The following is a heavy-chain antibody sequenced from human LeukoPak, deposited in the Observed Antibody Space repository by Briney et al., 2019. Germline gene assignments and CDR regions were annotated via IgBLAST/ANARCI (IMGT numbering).Heavy chain of an antibody. Sequence: PSETLSLTCSVSGASISSYYWNWIRQPPGKGLEWIGNIYIRGSTNYNPSLKSRVTISLDTSKDQFSLKLTPVTAADTAFYYCAKDWELGSWGQGTLVTVSS. CDR3: AKDWELGS. CDR2: IYIRGST. CDR1: GASISSYY. J-gene: IGHJ5*02. V-gene: IGHV4-59*01. D-gene: IGHD1-26*01.